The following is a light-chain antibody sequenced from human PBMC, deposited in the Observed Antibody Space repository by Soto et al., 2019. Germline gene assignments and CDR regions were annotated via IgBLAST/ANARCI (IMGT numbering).Light chain of an antibody. CDR3: QQYNNWPLT. CDR2: GAS. CDR1: QRIRSN. V-gene: IGKV3-15*01. Sequence: EIVMTQSPATLSVSPGERATLSSRASQRIRSNLAWYQQKPAQAPRLLIYGASTRATGIPARFSGSGSGTEFTLTISSLQSEDFAVYYCQQYNNWPLTFGQGTRLEIK. J-gene: IGKJ5*01.